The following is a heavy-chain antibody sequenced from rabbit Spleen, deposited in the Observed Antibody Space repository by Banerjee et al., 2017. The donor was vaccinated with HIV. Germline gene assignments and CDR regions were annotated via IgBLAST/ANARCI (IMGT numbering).Heavy chain of an antibody. J-gene: IGHJ6*01. CDR1: GFSFSSSYY. V-gene: IGHV1S40*01. D-gene: IGHD1-1*01. CDR2: IAGSNSGFT. CDR3: ARDTSSSFSSYGMDL. Sequence: QSLEESGGDLVKPEGSLTLTCTASGFSFSSSYYMCCVRQAPGKGLEWISCIAGSNSGFTYSATWAKGRFTVSKTSSTTVTLQMTSLTVADTATYFCARDTSSSFSSYGMDLWGQGTLVTVS.